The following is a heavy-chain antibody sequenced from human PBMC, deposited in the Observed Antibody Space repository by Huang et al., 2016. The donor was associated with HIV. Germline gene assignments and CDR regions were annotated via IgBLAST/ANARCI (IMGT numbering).Heavy chain of an antibody. CDR1: GFTFSSYG. Sequence: QVQLVESGGGVVQPGRSLRISCAASGFTFSSYGMHWVRQAPGKGLELVAVISYDAKTKYYADSVKCRFSISRDNSKTTVYLQLNSLRLEDTAVYYCAKGGSAAAVLDFWGQGTLVTVSS. D-gene: IGHD6-13*01. V-gene: IGHV3-30*18. CDR3: AKGGSAAAVLDF. CDR2: ISYDAKTK. J-gene: IGHJ4*02.